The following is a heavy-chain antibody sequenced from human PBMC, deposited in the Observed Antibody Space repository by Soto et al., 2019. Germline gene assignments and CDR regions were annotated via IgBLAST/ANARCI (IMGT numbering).Heavy chain of an antibody. CDR3: ARDPDCSSTSCPSYFDY. J-gene: IGHJ4*02. V-gene: IGHV1-69*02. CDR1: GGTFSSYT. Sequence: SVKVSCKASGGTFSSYTISWVRQAPGQGLEWMGRIIPILGIANYAQKFQGRVTITADKSTSTAYMALSSLRSEDTAVYYCARDPDCSSTSCPSYFDYWGQGTLVTVSS. CDR2: IIPILGIA. D-gene: IGHD2-2*01.